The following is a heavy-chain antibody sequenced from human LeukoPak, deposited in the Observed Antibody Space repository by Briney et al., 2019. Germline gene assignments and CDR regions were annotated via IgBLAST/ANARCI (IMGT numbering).Heavy chain of an antibody. V-gene: IGHV3-23*01. D-gene: IGHD1-26*01. Sequence: PGGSLRLSCAASGFTFSSYAMSWVRQAPGKGLEWVSAISGGGSSAYYADSVKGRFTISRDNSKNTVYLQMNSLRAEDTAVYYCAKRSPFYFDYWGQGTLVTVSS. CDR3: AKRSPFYFDY. CDR2: ISGGGSSA. CDR1: GFTFSSYA. J-gene: IGHJ4*02.